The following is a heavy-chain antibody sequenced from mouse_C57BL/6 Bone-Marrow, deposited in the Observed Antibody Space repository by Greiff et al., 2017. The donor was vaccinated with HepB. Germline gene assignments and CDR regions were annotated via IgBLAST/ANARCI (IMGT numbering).Heavy chain of an antibody. Sequence: QVTLKESGPGILQSSQTLSLTCSFSGFSLSTSGMGVSWIRQPSGKGLEWLAHIYWDDDKRYNPSLKSRLTISKDTSRNQVFLKITSVDTADTATYYCARRPYYGNLYWYFDVWGTGTTVTVSS. V-gene: IGHV8-12*01. D-gene: IGHD2-10*01. CDR2: IYWDDDK. J-gene: IGHJ1*03. CDR3: ARRPYYGNLYWYFDV. CDR1: GFSLSTSGMG.